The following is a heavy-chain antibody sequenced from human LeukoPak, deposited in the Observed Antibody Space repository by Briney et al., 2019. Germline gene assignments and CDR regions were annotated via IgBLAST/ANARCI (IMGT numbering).Heavy chain of an antibody. Sequence: SETLSLTCTVSGGSINYSTYYWGWIRQPPGKGLEWVGNIYYSGTTYYNPSLESRVIISIDTSKNQFSLKLSSVTAADTAVYYCARERSPRITIFVRAYYYMDVWGKGTTVTVSS. CDR2: IYYSGTT. CDR1: GGSINYSTYY. CDR3: ARERSPRITIFVRAYYYMDV. J-gene: IGHJ6*03. V-gene: IGHV4-39*07. D-gene: IGHD3-3*01.